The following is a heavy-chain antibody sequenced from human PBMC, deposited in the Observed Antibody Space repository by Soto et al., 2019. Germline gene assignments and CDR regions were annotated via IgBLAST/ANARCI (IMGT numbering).Heavy chain of an antibody. CDR2: VRFNGNDR. Sequence: QVQVVESGGGVVQPGKSLRLSCTVSGFSINHGIHWVRQVPGKGLEWVAMVRFNGNDRFYADSVKGRFTVSRDSAKSTTYLQMNGLKVEDTAVYHCAASPVECCGGACFGGALYHWGQGTPVSVSP. CDR1: GFSINHG. V-gene: IGHV3-33*03. CDR3: AASPVECCGGACFGGALYH. D-gene: IGHD2-21*02. J-gene: IGHJ1*01.